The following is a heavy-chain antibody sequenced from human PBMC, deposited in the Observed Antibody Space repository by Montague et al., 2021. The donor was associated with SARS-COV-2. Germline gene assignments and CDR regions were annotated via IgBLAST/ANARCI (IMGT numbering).Heavy chain of an antibody. CDR1: GGSISPYY. V-gene: IGHV4-59*08. CDR3: ARVDSSVPGEY. J-gene: IGHJ4*02. Sequence: SETLSLTCTVSGGSISPYYWSWIRQSPGKGLECIGYTSYSGSTDYNPSLKSRVTISIDTSKNQFSLKLSSVTAADTAFYYCARVDSSVPGEYWGQGILVSVSS. CDR2: TSYSGST. D-gene: IGHD3-22*01.